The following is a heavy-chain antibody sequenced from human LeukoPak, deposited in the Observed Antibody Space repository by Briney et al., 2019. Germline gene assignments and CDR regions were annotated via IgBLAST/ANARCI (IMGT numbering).Heavy chain of an antibody. V-gene: IGHV4-34*01. J-gene: IGHJ4*02. D-gene: IGHD3-10*01. CDR2: INHSGST. Sequence: SETLSLTCAVFGGSFSGHYWSWIRQPPGKGLEWIGEINHSGSTNFNPSLKSRLTISVDTSKNQLSLKLSSVTAADTAVYFCARHHYYYGSGTYYTAIDSWGQGTLVTVSS. CDR1: GGSFSGHY. CDR3: ARHHYYYGSGTYYTAIDS.